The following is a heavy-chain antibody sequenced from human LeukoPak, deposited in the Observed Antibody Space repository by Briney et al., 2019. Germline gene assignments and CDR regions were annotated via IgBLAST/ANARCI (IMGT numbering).Heavy chain of an antibody. CDR3: ARGSSGEY. D-gene: IGHD3-22*01. Sequence: GGSLRLPCAASGFTFSSYSMNWVRQAPGKGLEWISYISSGSSTMYYADSVKGRFTISRDNANNSLYLQMNSLRGEDTAVYYCARGSSGEYWGQGTLVTVSS. V-gene: IGHV3-48*01. J-gene: IGHJ4*02. CDR2: ISSGSSTM. CDR1: GFTFSSYS.